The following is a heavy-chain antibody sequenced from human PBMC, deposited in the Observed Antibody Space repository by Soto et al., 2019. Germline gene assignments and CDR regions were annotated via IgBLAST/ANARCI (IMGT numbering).Heavy chain of an antibody. CDR2: ISSNGVGT. CDR1: GFTLSGYA. Sequence: EVQLAESGGGLAQPGGSLRLSCAASGFTLSGYAMDWVRQAPGKGLEYVSGISSNGVGTYYANSVQGRFTISRDNSKNTVYLQMCSLRPEDMAVYYCARRARPDFYYMDVCGKGTTVTVSS. V-gene: IGHV3-64*01. D-gene: IGHD6-6*01. CDR3: ARRARPDFYYMDV. J-gene: IGHJ6*03.